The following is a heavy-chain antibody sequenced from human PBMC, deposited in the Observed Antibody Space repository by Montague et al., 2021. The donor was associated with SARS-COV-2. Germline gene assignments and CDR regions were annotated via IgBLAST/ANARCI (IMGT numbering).Heavy chain of an antibody. V-gene: IGHV4-4*07. J-gene: IGHJ6*02. CDR3: AREAWFGDKTSASEYYGMDV. CDR1: GGSISSYY. D-gene: IGHD3-10*01. CDR2: IYTSGST. Sequence: SETLSLTCTDSGGSISSYYWSWIRQPAGKGLEWIGRIYTSGSTNYNPSXXSRVTMSVDTSKNQFSLKLSSVTAADTAVYYCAREAWFGDKTSASEYYGMDVRGQGTTVTVSS.